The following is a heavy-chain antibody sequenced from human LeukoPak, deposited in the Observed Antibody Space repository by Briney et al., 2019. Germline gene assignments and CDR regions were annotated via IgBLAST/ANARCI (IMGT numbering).Heavy chain of an antibody. Sequence: GGSLRLSCAASGFTFSSYWMHWVRQAPGKGLVWVSRINSDGSSTSYADSVKGRFTISRDNAKNSLYLQMNSLRAEDTAVYCCARDLRHYDILTGWDYWGQGTLVTVSS. V-gene: IGHV3-74*01. J-gene: IGHJ4*02. CDR1: GFTFSSYW. CDR2: INSDGSST. CDR3: ARDLRHYDILTGWDY. D-gene: IGHD3-9*01.